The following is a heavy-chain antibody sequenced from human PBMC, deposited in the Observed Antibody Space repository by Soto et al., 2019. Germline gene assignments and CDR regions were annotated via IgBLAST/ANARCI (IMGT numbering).Heavy chain of an antibody. D-gene: IGHD1-26*01. CDR2: INAGNGNT. Sequence: ASVKVSCTASGYTFTSYAMHWVRQAPGQRLEWMGWINAGNGNTKYSQKFQGRVTITRDTSASTAYMELSSLRSEDTAVYYCAREGIGGATDYYYYYGMDVWGQGTTVTVSS. J-gene: IGHJ6*02. CDR1: GYTFTSYA. CDR3: AREGIGGATDYYYYYGMDV. V-gene: IGHV1-3*01.